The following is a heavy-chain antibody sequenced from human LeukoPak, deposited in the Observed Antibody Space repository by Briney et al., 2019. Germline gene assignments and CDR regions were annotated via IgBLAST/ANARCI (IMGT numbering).Heavy chain of an antibody. CDR1: GYTFTSYG. CDR2: ISAYNGNT. CDR3: ARGIDYDFWSGYYWSRSYYFDY. Sequence: ASVKVSCKASGYTFTSYGISWVRQAPGQGLEWMGWISAYNGNTNYAQKPQGRVTMTTDTSTSTAYMELRSLRSDDTAVYYCARGIDYDFWSGYYWSRSYYFDYWGQGTLVTVSS. J-gene: IGHJ4*02. D-gene: IGHD3-3*01. V-gene: IGHV1-18*01.